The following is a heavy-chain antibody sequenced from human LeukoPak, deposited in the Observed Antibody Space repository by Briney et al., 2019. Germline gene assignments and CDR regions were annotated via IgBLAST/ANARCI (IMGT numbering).Heavy chain of an antibody. Sequence: SETLSLTCVVSGYSISSGYYWGWIRQPPGKGLEWIWSVFHSGSTNYNPSLKSRVTISVDTSKNQFSLKLSSVTAADTAVYYCARFRSIYIVVVPAAMSRNNWFDPWGQGTLVTVSS. D-gene: IGHD2-2*01. CDR2: VFHSGST. V-gene: IGHV4-38-2*01. J-gene: IGHJ5*02. CDR3: ARFRSIYIVVVPAAMSRNNWFDP. CDR1: GYSISSGYY.